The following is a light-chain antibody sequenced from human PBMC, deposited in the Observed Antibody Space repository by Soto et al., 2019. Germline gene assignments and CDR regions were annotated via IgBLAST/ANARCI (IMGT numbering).Light chain of an antibody. CDR1: QSAGSN. V-gene: IGKV3-15*01. CDR2: SAS. Sequence: DIELTQSPGTLSLSPGERATISCRASQSAGSNLAWYQQKPGQTPRVRIYSASTRAIGIPATFRGSGFGTEFTLTITSRQPEHYDFENYQQYSNCPLLSFGEGTKVDIK. CDR3: QQYSNCPLLS. J-gene: IGKJ4*01.